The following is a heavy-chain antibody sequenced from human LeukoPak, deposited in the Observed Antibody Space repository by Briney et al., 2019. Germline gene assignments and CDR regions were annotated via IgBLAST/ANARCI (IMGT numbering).Heavy chain of an antibody. CDR3: ARDQEGEDAFDI. Sequence: GGSLRLSCAASGFTFSSYAMHWVRQAPGKGLEWVAVISYDGSNKYYADSVKGRFTISRDNSKNTLYLQMNSLRAEDTAVYYCARDQEGEDAFDIWGQGTMVTVSS. J-gene: IGHJ3*02. V-gene: IGHV3-30*14. CDR1: GFTFSSYA. CDR2: ISYDGSNK.